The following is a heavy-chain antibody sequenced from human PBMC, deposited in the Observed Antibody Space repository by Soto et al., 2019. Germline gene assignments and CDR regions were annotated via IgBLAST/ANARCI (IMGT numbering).Heavy chain of an antibody. D-gene: IGHD2-15*01. CDR3: ARRNHRLLILWYFDL. Sequence: QVQLVQSGAEVKKPGSSVKVSCKASGGTFSNYPISWVRQAPGQGLEWMGGIIPIFGTVNYAQKFQGRVTIPADESTSTAYMELSSLRSEDTAVYYCARRNHRLLILWYFDLWGRGTLVTVSS. J-gene: IGHJ2*01. CDR2: IIPIFGTV. CDR1: GGTFSNYP. V-gene: IGHV1-69*12.